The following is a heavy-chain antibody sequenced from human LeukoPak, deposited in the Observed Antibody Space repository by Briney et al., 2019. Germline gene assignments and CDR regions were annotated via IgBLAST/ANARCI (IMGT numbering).Heavy chain of an antibody. CDR3: ARGGGPNHYYFDY. V-gene: IGHV3-66*02. CDR2: IYVGGTT. CDR1: GFSVNSGY. D-gene: IGHD1-14*01. Sequence: GSLRLSCVASGFSVNSGYVAWVRQAPGKGLEWVSVIYVGGTTYLADSVKGRFTISRDNSKNTLYLQMNSLRAEDTAVYYCARGGGPNHYYFDYWGQGTLVTVSS. J-gene: IGHJ4*02.